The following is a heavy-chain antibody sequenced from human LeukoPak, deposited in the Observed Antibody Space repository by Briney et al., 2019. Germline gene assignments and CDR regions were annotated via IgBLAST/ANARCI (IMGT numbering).Heavy chain of an antibody. D-gene: IGHD4-11*01. J-gene: IGHJ4*02. CDR2: MNPNSGVT. CDR1: RYTFTDYW. CDR3: ARDPGYLQSDY. V-gene: IGHV1-2*02. Sequence: ASAKVSCKASRYTFTDYWIHWVRQAPGQGLEWMGCMNPNSGVTGYAQRFQGRVTMTRDTSISTAYMELSSLRSDDTAVYYCARDPGYLQSDYWGQGTLVTVPS.